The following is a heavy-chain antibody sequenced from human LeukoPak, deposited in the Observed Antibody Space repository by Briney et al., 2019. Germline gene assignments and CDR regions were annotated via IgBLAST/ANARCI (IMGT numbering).Heavy chain of an antibody. J-gene: IGHJ4*02. Sequence: GGSLRPSCAASGFTFSYYRIHWVRQAPGKGLVWVSRVNGDGNSRDYADSVKGRFTISRDNAKNTVYLQMDSLRADDTAVYYCVRLNTVTPFDYWGQGTLVTVSS. D-gene: IGHD4-17*01. V-gene: IGHV3-74*01. CDR1: GFTFSYYR. CDR3: VRLNTVTPFDY. CDR2: VNGDGNSR.